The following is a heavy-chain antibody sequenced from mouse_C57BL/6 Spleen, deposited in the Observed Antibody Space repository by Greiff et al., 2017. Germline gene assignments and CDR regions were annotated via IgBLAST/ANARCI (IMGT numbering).Heavy chain of an antibody. V-gene: IGHV2-5*01. Sequence: VQLQQSGPGLVQPSQSLSITCPVSGFSLTSYGVHWVRQSPGKGLEWLGVIWRGGSTDYNAAFMSRLSITKDNSKSQVFFKMNSLQADDTAIYYCAKNSPYYDYDGDYYAMDYWGQGTSVTVSS. CDR2: IWRGGST. J-gene: IGHJ4*01. D-gene: IGHD2-4*01. CDR1: GFSLTSYG. CDR3: AKNSPYYDYDGDYYAMDY.